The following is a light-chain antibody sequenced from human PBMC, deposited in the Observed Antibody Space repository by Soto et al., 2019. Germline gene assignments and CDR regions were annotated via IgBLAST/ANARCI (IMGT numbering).Light chain of an antibody. CDR3: QKYNSAPLT. J-gene: IGKJ3*01. CDR1: QGISNS. Sequence: DIQMTQSPASLSAFVGGRVTITCRASQGISNSLAWYQQKPGKGPKLLIYAASTLQSGVPSRFSGSGSGTDFTLTISSLQPEDVATYYCQKYNSAPLTFGPGTKVDIK. CDR2: AAS. V-gene: IGKV1-27*01.